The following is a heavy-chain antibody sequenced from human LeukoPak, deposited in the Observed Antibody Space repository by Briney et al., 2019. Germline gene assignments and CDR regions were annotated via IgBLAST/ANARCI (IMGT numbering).Heavy chain of an antibody. J-gene: IGHJ6*03. Sequence: GGSLRLSCAASGFTFSSYGMHWVRQAPGKGLEWVAVISYDGSNKYYADSVKGRFTISRDNSKNTLYLQMNSLRAEDTAVYYCAKGGWERYSFVSYYMDVWGKGTTVTVSS. CDR3: AKGGWERYSFVSYYMDV. D-gene: IGHD5-18*01. CDR2: ISYDGSNK. V-gene: IGHV3-30*18. CDR1: GFTFSSYG.